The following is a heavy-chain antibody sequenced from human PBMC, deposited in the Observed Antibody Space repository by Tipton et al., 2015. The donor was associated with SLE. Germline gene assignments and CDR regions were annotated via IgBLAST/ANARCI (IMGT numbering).Heavy chain of an antibody. V-gene: IGHV4-39*07. D-gene: IGHD1-26*01. CDR2: IYYSGST. J-gene: IGHJ4*02. CDR3: ARGGSYYYFDY. CDR1: GGSISSSSYY. Sequence: LRLSCTVSGGSISSSSYYWGWIRQPPGKGLEWIGSIYYSGSTYYNPSLKSRVTISVDTSKNQFSLKLSSVTAADTAVYYCARGGSYYYFDYWGQGTLVTVSS.